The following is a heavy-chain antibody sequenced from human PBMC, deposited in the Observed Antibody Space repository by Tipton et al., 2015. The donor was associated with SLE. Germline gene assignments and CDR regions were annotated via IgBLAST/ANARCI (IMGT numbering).Heavy chain of an antibody. CDR2: INHSGST. D-gene: IGHD3-3*01. Sequence: TLSLTCTVSGVSISTNYWSWIRQPPGKGLEWIGEINHSGSTNYSPSLKSRVTISVDTSKNQFSLKLSSVTAADTAVYYCARGGYDFWSGPGNYWGQGTLVTVSS. CDR1: GVSISTNY. V-gene: IGHV4-34*01. CDR3: ARGGYDFWSGPGNY. J-gene: IGHJ4*02.